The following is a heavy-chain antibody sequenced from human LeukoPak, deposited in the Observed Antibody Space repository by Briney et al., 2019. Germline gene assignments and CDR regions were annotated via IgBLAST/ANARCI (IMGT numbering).Heavy chain of an antibody. CDR2: IYYSGST. Sequence: SETLSLICTVSGGSISSYYWSWIRQPPGKGLDGIGYIYYSGSTNYNLSLKSRVTISVDTSKNQFSLKLSSVTAADTAVYYCARGAGWYDSRAYFDYWGQGTLVTVSS. J-gene: IGHJ4*02. CDR1: GGSISSYY. V-gene: IGHV4-59*01. D-gene: IGHD3-22*01. CDR3: ARGAGWYDSRAYFDY.